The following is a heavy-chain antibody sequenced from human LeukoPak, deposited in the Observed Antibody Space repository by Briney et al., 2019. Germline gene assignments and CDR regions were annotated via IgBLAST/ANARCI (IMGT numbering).Heavy chain of an antibody. J-gene: IGHJ5*02. CDR1: GGTFNNSA. V-gene: IGHV1-69*05. Sequence: SVKVSCKTSGGTFNNSAISWVRQAPGQGLECLEGIMPLFGTAGYAQKFQRRVTITKDESTRTVYLELTSLTSDDTAVYYCARDVHGDYGSGWFDPWGQGTLVSVSS. D-gene: IGHD4-17*01. CDR3: ARDVHGDYGSGWFDP. CDR2: IMPLFGTA.